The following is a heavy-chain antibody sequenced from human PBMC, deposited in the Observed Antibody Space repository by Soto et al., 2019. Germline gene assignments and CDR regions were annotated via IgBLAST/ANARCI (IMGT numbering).Heavy chain of an antibody. D-gene: IGHD3-22*01. CDR1: GYTFTTYG. CDR3: ARAPTDYYDNSGNYFLDY. CDR2: ISTYNGNT. Sequence: QVQLVQSGAEVKKPGASVKVSCKASGYTFTTYGMSWVRQAPGQGLDWMGWISTYNGNTKYAERLQGRVTMTTDRTTSTAYMELRSLTSDDTAVYYCARAPTDYYDNSGNYFLDYWGQVTLVNVS. V-gene: IGHV1-18*01. J-gene: IGHJ4*02.